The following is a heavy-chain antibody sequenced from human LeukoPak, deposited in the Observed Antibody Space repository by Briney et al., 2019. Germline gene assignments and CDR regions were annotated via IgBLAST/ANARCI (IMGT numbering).Heavy chain of an antibody. CDR1: GFTFSSYA. V-gene: IGHV3-23*01. J-gene: IGHJ4*02. D-gene: IGHD1-7*01. CDR3: AKSITGTTLFYFDY. Sequence: RTGGSLRLSCAASGFTFSSYAMSWVRQAPGKRLEWVSAISGSGGSTYYADSVKGRFTISRDNSKNTLYLQMNSLRAEDTAVYYCAKSITGTTLFYFDYWGQGTLVTVSS. CDR2: ISGSGGST.